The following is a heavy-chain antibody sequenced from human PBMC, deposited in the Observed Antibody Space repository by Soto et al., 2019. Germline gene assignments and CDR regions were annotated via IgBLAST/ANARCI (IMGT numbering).Heavy chain of an antibody. CDR3: ARAPYYYYGMDV. CDR2: IYYSGGT. Sequence: SETLSLTCTVSGGSISSYYWSWIRQPPGKGLEWIGYIYYSGGTNYNPSLKSRVTISVDTSKNQFSLKLSSVTAADTAVYYCARAPYYYYGMDVWGQGTTVTVSS. J-gene: IGHJ6*02. V-gene: IGHV4-59*01. CDR1: GGSISSYY. D-gene: IGHD3-16*01.